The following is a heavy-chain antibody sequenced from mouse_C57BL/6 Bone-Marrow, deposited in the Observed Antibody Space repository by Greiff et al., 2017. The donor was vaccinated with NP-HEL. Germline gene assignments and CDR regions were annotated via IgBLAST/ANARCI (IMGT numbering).Heavy chain of an antibody. Sequence: QVQLQQSGAELARPGASVKLSCKASGYTFTSYGISWVKQRTGQGLEWIGEIYPRSGNTYYNEKFKGKATLTADKSSSTAYMELRSLTSEDSAVYFCARRDYYGFAYWGQGTLVTVSA. D-gene: IGHD1-1*01. CDR1: GYTFTSYG. J-gene: IGHJ3*01. CDR3: ARRDYYGFAY. CDR2: IYPRSGNT. V-gene: IGHV1-81*01.